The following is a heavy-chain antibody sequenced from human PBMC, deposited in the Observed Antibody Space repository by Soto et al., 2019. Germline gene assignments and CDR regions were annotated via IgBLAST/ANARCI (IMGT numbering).Heavy chain of an antibody. V-gene: IGHV3-30*18. CDR1: GFSFSNHG. J-gene: IGHJ6*02. CDR2: ISYDGNVK. CDR3: AKDLKVSGGFHGSLNYYYGMDV. Sequence: GGSLRLSCAASGFSFSNHGMQWVRQAPGKGLEWVAVISYDGNVKYYTDSVKGRFTISRDNSQSTLFLQMDSLRPEDAAVYYCAKDLKVSGGFHGSLNYYYGMDVWGQGTTVTVSS. D-gene: IGHD3-10*01.